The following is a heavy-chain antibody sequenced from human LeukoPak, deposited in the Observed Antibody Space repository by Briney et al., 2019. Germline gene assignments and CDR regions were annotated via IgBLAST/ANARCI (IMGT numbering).Heavy chain of an antibody. J-gene: IGHJ6*03. V-gene: IGHV4-59*12. CDR3: ARVYYYDSSGYYYAYMDV. CDR2: LYYSRST. Sequence: PSETLSLTCTVSDGSISSYFWSWIRQPPGKGLEWIGYLYYSRSTNYNPPLKSLVTISVDTSKNQFSLKLNSVTAADTAVYYCARVYYYDSSGYYYAYMDVWGKGTTDGVCS. CDR1: DGSISSYF. D-gene: IGHD3-22*01.